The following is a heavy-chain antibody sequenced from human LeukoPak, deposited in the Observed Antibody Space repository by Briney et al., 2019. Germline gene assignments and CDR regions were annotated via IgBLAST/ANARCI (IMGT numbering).Heavy chain of an antibody. D-gene: IGHD5-12*01. CDR1: GFTFSSYS. Sequence: GGSLRLSCAASGFTFSSYSMNWVRQAPGKGLEGVSYISIGSSSTIYYADSVKGRFTISRDNAKNSLYLQMKSLRDEDTAVYYCARDRYNGYYYGMDVWGQGTTVTVSS. CDR2: ISIGSSSTI. CDR3: ARDRYNGYYYGMDV. V-gene: IGHV3-48*02. J-gene: IGHJ6*02.